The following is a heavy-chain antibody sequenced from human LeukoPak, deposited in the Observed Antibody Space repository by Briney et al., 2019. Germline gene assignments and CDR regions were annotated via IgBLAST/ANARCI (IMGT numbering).Heavy chain of an antibody. CDR3: ARSWAGMYYPFYYFDY. J-gene: IGHJ4*02. CDR1: GDSFSGYY. Sequence: SETLSLTCAVYGDSFSGYYWSWIRQPPGKGLEWIAEINHRGSTHYNPSLKSRVNISADTSKSQFSLNLDSVTAADTAVYYCARSWAGMYYPFYYFDYWGQGFLVTVSS. CDR2: INHRGST. V-gene: IGHV4-34*01. D-gene: IGHD2-8*01.